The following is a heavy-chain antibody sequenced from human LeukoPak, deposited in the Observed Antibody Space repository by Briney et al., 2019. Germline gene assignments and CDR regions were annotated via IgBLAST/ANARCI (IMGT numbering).Heavy chain of an antibody. J-gene: IGHJ3*02. Sequence: SETLSLTCAVSGGSISSSNWWSWVRQPPGKGLEWIGGIYHSGSTNYNPSLKSRVTISLDTSKNLFSLKLSSVTAADTAVYYCARPSGMGPAFDIWGQGTMVTVSS. CDR2: IYHSGST. D-gene: IGHD1-1*01. V-gene: IGHV4-4*02. CDR3: ARPSGMGPAFDI. CDR1: GGSISSSNW.